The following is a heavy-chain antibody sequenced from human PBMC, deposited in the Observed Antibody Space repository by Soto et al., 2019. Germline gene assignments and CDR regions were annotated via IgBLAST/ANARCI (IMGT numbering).Heavy chain of an antibody. D-gene: IGHD2-21*01. J-gene: IGHJ6*03. CDR2: IRSKGHNYAT. CDR3: TRHVGGEVEHSYYYYYMDV. Sequence: EVRLVESGGDSVQPGGSLKLSCAASGFSLGDSAVHWVRLASGKGLEWIGRIRSKGHNYATTYAASVKGRFTMSRDDSKNTAFLQMNRLQTEDTAVYFCTRHVGGEVEHSYYYYYMDVWGKGTAVTVSS. V-gene: IGHV3-73*01. CDR1: GFSLGDSA.